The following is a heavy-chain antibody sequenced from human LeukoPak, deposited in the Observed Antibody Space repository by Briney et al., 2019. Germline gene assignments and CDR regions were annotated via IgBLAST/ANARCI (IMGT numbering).Heavy chain of an antibody. V-gene: IGHV3-23*01. CDR1: GFTFSSYA. J-gene: IGHJ3*02. CDR2: ISGSGGST. Sequence: GGSLRLSCAASGFTFSSYAMSWVRQAPGKGLEWVSAISGSGGSTYYADSVKGRFTISRDDSKNTLYLQMNSLRAEDTAVYYCAKTVVVVIITDDAFDIWGQGTMVTVSS. CDR3: AKTVVVVIITDDAFDI. D-gene: IGHD3-22*01.